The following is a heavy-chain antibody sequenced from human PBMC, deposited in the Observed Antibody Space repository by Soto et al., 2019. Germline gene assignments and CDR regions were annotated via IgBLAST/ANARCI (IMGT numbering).Heavy chain of an antibody. J-gene: IGHJ4*02. D-gene: IGHD6-13*01. Sequence: SETLSLTCTVSGGSISSYYWSWIRQPPGKGLEWIGYIYYSGSTNYNPSLKSRVTISVDTSKNQFSLKLSSVTAADTAVYYCARAGVSSAGTFDYWGQGTLVTVSS. CDR2: IYYSGST. V-gene: IGHV4-59*01. CDR3: ARAGVSSAGTFDY. CDR1: GGSISSYY.